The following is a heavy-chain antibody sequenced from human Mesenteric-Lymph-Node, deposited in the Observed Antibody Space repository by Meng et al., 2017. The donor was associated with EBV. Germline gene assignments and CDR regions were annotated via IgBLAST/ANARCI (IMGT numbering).Heavy chain of an antibody. J-gene: IGHJ5*02. CDR1: GGSVSSSSYY. Sequence: QGQLQESGPGLVKPSGTLSLTCTVSGGSVSSSSYYWSWIRQPPGKGLEYIGYIYYSGSTNYNPSLKSRVTISMDTSKNQVSLKLSSVSAADTAVYYCARVDLSSGGSCLDPWGPGTLVTVSS. V-gene: IGHV4-61*01. CDR3: ARVDLSSGGSCLDP. D-gene: IGHD2-15*01. CDR2: IYYSGST.